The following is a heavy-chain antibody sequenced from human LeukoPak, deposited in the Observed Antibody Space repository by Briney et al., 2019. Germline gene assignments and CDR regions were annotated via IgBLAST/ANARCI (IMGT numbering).Heavy chain of an antibody. CDR3: ARELNGAFDP. J-gene: IGHJ5*02. Sequence: GGSLRLSCAASGFTFTSYSMNWDRQAPGKGLEWVSSISTSSSYIYYADSVKGRFTISRDNARNSLYLQMNSLRAEDTAVYYCARELNGAFDPWGQGTLVTVSS. D-gene: IGHD1-1*01. CDR2: ISTSSSYI. V-gene: IGHV3-21*01. CDR1: GFTFTSYS.